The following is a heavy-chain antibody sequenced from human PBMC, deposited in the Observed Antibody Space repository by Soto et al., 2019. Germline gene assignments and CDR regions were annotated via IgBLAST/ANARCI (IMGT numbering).Heavy chain of an antibody. CDR3: ARGKSRIVGATSVYYYGMDV. D-gene: IGHD1-26*01. CDR1: GGSFSGYY. Sequence: SQTLSLTCAVYGGSFSGYYWSWIRQPPGKGLEWIGEINHSGSTNYNPSLKSRVTISVDTSKNQFSLKLSSVTAADTAVYYCARGKSRIVGATSVYYYGMDVWGQGTTVTVSS. CDR2: INHSGST. J-gene: IGHJ6*02. V-gene: IGHV4-34*01.